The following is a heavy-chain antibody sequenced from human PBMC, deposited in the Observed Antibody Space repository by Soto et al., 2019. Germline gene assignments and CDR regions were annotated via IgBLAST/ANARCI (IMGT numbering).Heavy chain of an antibody. CDR3: ARDDYASTGRNSGFDY. D-gene: IGHD3-22*01. V-gene: IGHV3-30-3*01. Sequence: GGALRVSCAASVFTFRNYAMHWVRQVRQAPGQGLEWVAVISYDGSNQFYADSVKGRFTISRDDSKNTLYLQMNSLRADDTAVYYCARDDYASTGRNSGFDYWGQGTMVTVSS. J-gene: IGHJ4*02. CDR1: VFTFRNYA. CDR2: ISYDGSNQ.